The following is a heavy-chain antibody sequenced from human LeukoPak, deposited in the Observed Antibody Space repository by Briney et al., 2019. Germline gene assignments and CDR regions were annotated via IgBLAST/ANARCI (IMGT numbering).Heavy chain of an antibody. CDR2: SNPNSGGT. CDR1: GDTFTGYY. J-gene: IGHJ6*03. V-gene: IGHV1-2*02. CDR3: AREHKSYSSSRYYYMDV. D-gene: IGHD6-6*01. Sequence: ASVKVSCKASGDTFTGYYMHWVRQAPGRGLEWMGWSNPNSGGTNYAQKFQGRVTMTRDTSISTAYMGLSRLRSDDTAVYYCAREHKSYSSSRYYYMDVWGKGTTVTVSS.